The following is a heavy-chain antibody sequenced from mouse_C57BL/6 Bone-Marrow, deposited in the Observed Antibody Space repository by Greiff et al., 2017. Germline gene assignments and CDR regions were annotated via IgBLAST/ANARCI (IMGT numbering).Heavy chain of an antibody. D-gene: IGHD1-1*01. CDR3: ARPITTVVAPDY. CDR1: GFTFSDYG. V-gene: IGHV5-17*01. Sequence: DVKLVESGGGLVKPGGSLKLSCAASGFTFSDYGMHWVRQAPEKGLEWVAYISSGSSTIYYADTVKGRFTISRDNAKNTLVLQMTSLRSEDTAMYYCARPITTVVAPDYWGQGTSVTVSS. CDR2: ISSGSSTI. J-gene: IGHJ4*01.